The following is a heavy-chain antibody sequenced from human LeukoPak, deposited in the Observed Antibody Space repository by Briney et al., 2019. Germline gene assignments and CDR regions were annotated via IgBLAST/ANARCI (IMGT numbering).Heavy chain of an antibody. Sequence: GGSLRLSCAASGFTFSSYWMHWVRQVPGKGLVWVSRINADGTSISYADSVEGRFTISRDNAKNTLYLQMNSLRAEDTAVYYCARDSYYDFWSGYLPYWGQGTLVTVSP. CDR1: GFTFSSYW. V-gene: IGHV3-74*01. CDR3: ARDSYYDFWSGYLPY. D-gene: IGHD3-3*01. CDR2: INADGTSI. J-gene: IGHJ4*02.